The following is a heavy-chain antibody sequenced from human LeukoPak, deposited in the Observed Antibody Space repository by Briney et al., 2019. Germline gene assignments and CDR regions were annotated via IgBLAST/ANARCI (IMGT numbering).Heavy chain of an antibody. Sequence: GASVKVSCKASGYTFIGYYMHWVRQAPGQGLEWMGWISAYNGNTNYAQKLQGRVTMTTDTSTSTAYMELRSLRSDDTAVYYCARDKLHSSGWYYYYYGMDVWGQGTRSPSP. D-gene: IGHD6-19*01. CDR1: GYTFIGYY. CDR2: ISAYNGNT. CDR3: ARDKLHSSGWYYYYYGMDV. V-gene: IGHV1-18*04. J-gene: IGHJ6*02.